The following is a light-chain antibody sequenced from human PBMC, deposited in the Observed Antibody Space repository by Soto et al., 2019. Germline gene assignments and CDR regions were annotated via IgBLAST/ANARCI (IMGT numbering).Light chain of an antibody. CDR2: DAS. V-gene: IGKV1-33*01. CDR3: QQYDHLPS. CDR1: QDISNY. J-gene: IGKJ3*01. Sequence: DIQMTQSPSSLSASVGDRVTITCQASQDISNYLNWYQQKPGKAPKLLIYDASNLETGVPSRFSGSGSGTDFTFTISSLQPEDIASYYGQQYDHLPSFGPGTKVHI.